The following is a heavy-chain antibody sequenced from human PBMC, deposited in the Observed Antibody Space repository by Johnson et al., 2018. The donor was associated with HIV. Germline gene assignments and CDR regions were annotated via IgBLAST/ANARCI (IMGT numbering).Heavy chain of an antibody. V-gene: IGHV3-30*18. J-gene: IGHJ3*02. D-gene: IGHD3-16*01. CDR3: AKWGHGGGPKGALDI. CDR1: GFTFSSYA. Sequence: QVQLVESGGGLVKPGGSLRLSCAASGFTFSSYAMHWVRPAPGKGLEWVAVISYDGSNTYYADSVKVRFTISRDNSKNTLYLQMNSLSAEDTAVYYCAKWGHGGGPKGALDIRGLVTMVTVSS. CDR2: ISYDGSNT.